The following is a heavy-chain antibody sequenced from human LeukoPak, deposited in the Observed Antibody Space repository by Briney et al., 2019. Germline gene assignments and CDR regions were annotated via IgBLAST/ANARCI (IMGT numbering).Heavy chain of an antibody. Sequence: SETLSLTCTVSGGSISSSSYYWGWIRQPPGKGLEWIGRIYYSGSTYYNPSLKSRVTISVATSKNQFSLKLSSVTAADTAVYYCARPTQAYCGGDCSITAPFDYWGQGTLFTVSS. CDR1: GGSISSSSYY. V-gene: IGHV4-39*01. J-gene: IGHJ4*02. D-gene: IGHD2-21*02. CDR2: IYYSGST. CDR3: ARPTQAYCGGDCSITAPFDY.